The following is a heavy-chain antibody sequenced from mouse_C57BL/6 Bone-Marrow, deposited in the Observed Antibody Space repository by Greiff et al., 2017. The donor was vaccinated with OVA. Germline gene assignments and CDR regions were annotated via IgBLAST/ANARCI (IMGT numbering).Heavy chain of an antibody. CDR1: GFSLTSYA. Sequence: VQRVESGPGLVAPSQSLSITCTVSGFSLTSYAISWVRQPPGKGLEWLGVIWTGGGTNYNSALKSRLSISKDNSKSQVFLKMNSLQTDDTARYYCARNYYGSSWYYFDYWGQGTTLTVSS. CDR2: IWTGGGT. CDR3: ARNYYGSSWYYFDY. J-gene: IGHJ2*01. V-gene: IGHV2-9-1*01. D-gene: IGHD1-1*01.